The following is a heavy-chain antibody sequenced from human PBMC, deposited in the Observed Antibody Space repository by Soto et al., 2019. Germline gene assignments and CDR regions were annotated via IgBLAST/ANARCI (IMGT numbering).Heavy chain of an antibody. V-gene: IGHV4-4*07. J-gene: IGHJ6*02. CDR1: GGSISSYY. D-gene: IGHD6-13*01. CDR3: ARGRAIPGIAAAGTWWGYYYYGMDV. Sequence: SETLSLTCTVSGGSISSYYWSWIRQPAGKGLEWIGRIYTSGSTNYNPSLKSRVTMSVDTSKNQFSLKLSSVTAADTAVYYCARGRAIPGIAAAGTWWGYYYYGMDVWSQGTTVTVSS. CDR2: IYTSGST.